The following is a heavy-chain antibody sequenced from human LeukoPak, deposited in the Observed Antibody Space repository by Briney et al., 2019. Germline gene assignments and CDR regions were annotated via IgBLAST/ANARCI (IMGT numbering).Heavy chain of an antibody. CDR2: FDPEDGET. J-gene: IGHJ3*02. V-gene: IGHV1-24*01. CDR3: ATDRGSLEGLGAFDI. Sequence: ASVKVSCKVSGYTLTELSMHWVRQAPGKGLEWMGGFDPEDGETIYAQKFRGRVTMTEDTSTDTAYMELSSLRSEDTAVYYCATDRGSLEGLGAFDIWGQGTMVTVSS. D-gene: IGHD3-16*01. CDR1: GYTLTELS.